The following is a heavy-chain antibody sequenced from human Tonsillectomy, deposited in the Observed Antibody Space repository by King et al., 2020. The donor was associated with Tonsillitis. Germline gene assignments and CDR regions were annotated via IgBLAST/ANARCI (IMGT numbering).Heavy chain of an antibody. CDR2: IYYSGST. Sequence: QLQESGPGLVKPSETLSLTCTVSGGSISSSSYYWGWIRQPPGKGLEWIGSIYYSGSTYYNPSLKSRVTISVDTSKNQFSLKLSSVTAADTAVYYCARQYGYGPPYYFYYCMDVWGKGTTVTVSS. CDR1: GGSISSSSYY. V-gene: IGHV4-39*01. J-gene: IGHJ6*03. D-gene: IGHD5-18*01. CDR3: ARQYGYGPPYYFYYCMDV.